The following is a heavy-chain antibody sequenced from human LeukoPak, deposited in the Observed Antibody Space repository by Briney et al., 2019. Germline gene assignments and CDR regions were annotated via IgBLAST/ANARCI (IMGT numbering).Heavy chain of an antibody. CDR2: IYYSGST. J-gene: IGHJ4*02. D-gene: IGHD4-11*01. CDR1: GGSISSSSYY. Sequence: PSETLSLTCTVSGGSISSSSYYWGWIRQPPGKGLEWIGSIYYSGSTYYNPSLKSRVTISVDTSKNQFSLKLSSVTAADTAVYYCARQQDYSDYEVYYFDYWGQGTLVTVSS. V-gene: IGHV4-39*01. CDR3: ARQQDYSDYEVYYFDY.